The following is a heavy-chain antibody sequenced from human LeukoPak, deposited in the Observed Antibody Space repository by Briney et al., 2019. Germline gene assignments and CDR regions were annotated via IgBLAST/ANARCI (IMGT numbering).Heavy chain of an antibody. D-gene: IGHD3-22*01. CDR1: GFPFSSYW. CDR3: ATPLDYYDSSGFHQGGD. V-gene: IGHV3-7*03. Sequence: GGSLRLSCVASGFPFSSYWMTWVRQAPGKGLEWVANIKQDGSKKSYVDSVKGRFTISRDNAKNSLYLQMTSLRAEDTAMYYCATPLDYYDSSGFHQGGDWGQGTLVTVSS. CDR2: IKQDGSKK. J-gene: IGHJ4*02.